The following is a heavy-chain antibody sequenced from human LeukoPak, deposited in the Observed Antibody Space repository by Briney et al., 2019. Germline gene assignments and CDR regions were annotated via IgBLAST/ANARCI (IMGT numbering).Heavy chain of an antibody. CDR3: TTKAMVRGVITYYYYYMDV. J-gene: IGHJ6*03. D-gene: IGHD3-10*01. CDR2: IKSKTDGGTT. Sequence: GGSLRLSCAASGFAFSNAWMSWVRQAPGKGLEWVGRIKSKTDGGTTDYAAPVKGRFTISRDDSKNTLYLQMNSLKPEDTAVYYCTTKAMVRGVITYYYYYMDVWGKGTTVTVSS. CDR1: GFAFSNAW. V-gene: IGHV3-15*01.